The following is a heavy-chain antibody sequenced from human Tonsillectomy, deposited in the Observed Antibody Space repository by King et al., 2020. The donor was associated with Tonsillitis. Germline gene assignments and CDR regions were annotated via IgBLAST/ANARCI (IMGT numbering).Heavy chain of an antibody. CDR1: GGSFSGYY. D-gene: IGHD3-10*01. V-gene: IGHV4-34*01. J-gene: IGHJ4*02. Sequence: VQLQQWGAGLLKPSETLSLTCAVYGGSFSGYYWSWIRQPPGKGLEWIGEINHSGSTNYNPSLKSRVTVSVDTSKNQFSLKLSSVTAADTAVYYCARALSAMVRGVIMGRYFDYWGQGTLVTVSS. CDR3: ARALSAMVRGVIMGRYFDY. CDR2: INHSGST.